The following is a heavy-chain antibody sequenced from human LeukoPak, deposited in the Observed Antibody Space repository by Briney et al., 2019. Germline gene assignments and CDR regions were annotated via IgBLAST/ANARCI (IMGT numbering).Heavy chain of an antibody. V-gene: IGHV3-48*02. CDR1: GFTFSSYS. CDR2: IRSTGRYR. CDR3: ARDLSDVTLDY. D-gene: IGHD2-21*02. J-gene: IGHJ4*02. Sequence: PGGSLRLSCAASGFTFSSYSMNWIRQAPGKGLEWISYIRSTGRYRYYSDSVTGRFSISRDNAKNLVYLQMNGLRDDDTAVYYCARDLSDVTLDYWGQGTLVTVSS.